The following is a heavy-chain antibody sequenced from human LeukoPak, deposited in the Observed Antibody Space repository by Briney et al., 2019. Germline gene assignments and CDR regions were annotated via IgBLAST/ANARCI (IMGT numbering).Heavy chain of an antibody. J-gene: IGHJ3*02. CDR3: ATDEMANDPYYAFDI. Sequence: SETLSLTCAVSGYSISSGYYWGWIRQPPGKGLEWIGSIYHSGSTYYNPSLKSRVTISVDTSKNQFSLKLSSVTAADTAVYYCATDEMANDPYYAFDIWGQGTMVTVSS. CDR1: GYSISSGYY. V-gene: IGHV4-38-2*01. CDR2: IYHSGST. D-gene: IGHD5-24*01.